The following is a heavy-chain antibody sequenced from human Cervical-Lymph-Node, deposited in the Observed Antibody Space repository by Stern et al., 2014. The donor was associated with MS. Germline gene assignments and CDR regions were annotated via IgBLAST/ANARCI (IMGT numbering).Heavy chain of an antibody. CDR3: AKDRRGGYNYLYGMDV. CDR1: RFTFRSYG. CDR2: TSYDGGNR. D-gene: IGHD5-18*01. V-gene: IGHV3-30*18. J-gene: IGHJ6*02. Sequence: DQLVESGGGVVQPGTSLRLSCTGSRFTFRSYGIHWVRQAPGKGLEWVSVTSYDGGNRQYADSVKGRFTISRDNSKNTVYLHLNSLRPEDTGVYHCAKDRRGGYNYLYGMDVWGQGTTVTVS.